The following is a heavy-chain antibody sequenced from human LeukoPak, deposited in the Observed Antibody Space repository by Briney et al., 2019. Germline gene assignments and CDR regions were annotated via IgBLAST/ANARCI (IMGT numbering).Heavy chain of an antibody. CDR1: GYTFTSYY. Sequence: ASVKVSCKASGYTFTSYYMHWVRQAPGQGLEWMGIINPSGGSTSYAQKFQGRVTMTRDTSTSTVYMELSSLRSEDTAVYYCACSGSGYYYFDYWGQGTLVTVSS. CDR3: ACSGSGYYYFDY. V-gene: IGHV1-46*01. CDR2: INPSGGST. D-gene: IGHD3-22*01. J-gene: IGHJ4*02.